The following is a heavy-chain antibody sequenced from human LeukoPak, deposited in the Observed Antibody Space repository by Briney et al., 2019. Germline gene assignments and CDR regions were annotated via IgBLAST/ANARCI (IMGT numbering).Heavy chain of an antibody. V-gene: IGHV3-7*01. Sequence: GGSLRLSCAAFRFTFGSYWMSWVRQAPGKGLEWVANIKQDGSEKYYVDSVKGRFTISRDNSKNSLYLQMNSLRAEDTAVYYCARALIGYYFDYWGQGTLVTVSS. CDR3: ARALIGYYFDY. CDR1: RFTFGSYW. J-gene: IGHJ4*02. D-gene: IGHD2-8*01. CDR2: IKQDGSEK.